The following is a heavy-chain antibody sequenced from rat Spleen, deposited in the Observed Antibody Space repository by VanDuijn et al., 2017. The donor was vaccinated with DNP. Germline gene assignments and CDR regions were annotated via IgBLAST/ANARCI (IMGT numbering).Heavy chain of an antibody. V-gene: IGHV5S13*01. CDR3: ARHRTIMPYYYAMDA. D-gene: IGHD1-12*01. CDR1: GFTFSHYG. CDR2: IHTGGTTT. Sequence: EVQLVESGGGLVQPGGSLKLSCAASGFTFSHYGMAWVRQTPTKGLEWVASIHTGGTTTYYRDSVKGRFTISRDNAQSTLYLQMDSLRSEDTATYYCARHRTIMPYYYAMDAWGQGASVTVSS. J-gene: IGHJ4*01.